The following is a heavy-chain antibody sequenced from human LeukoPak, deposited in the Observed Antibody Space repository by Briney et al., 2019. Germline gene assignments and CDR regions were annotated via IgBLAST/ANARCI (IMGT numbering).Heavy chain of an antibody. V-gene: IGHV4-34*01. CDR1: GGSFSGYY. Sequence: SETLSLTCAVYGGSFSGYYWSWIRQPPGKGLEWIGEINHSGSTNYNPSLKSRVTISVDTSKNQFSLKLSSVTAADTAVYYCARGLKGIAAFFDYWGQGTLVTASS. CDR2: INHSGST. J-gene: IGHJ4*02. D-gene: IGHD6-13*01. CDR3: ARGLKGIAAFFDY.